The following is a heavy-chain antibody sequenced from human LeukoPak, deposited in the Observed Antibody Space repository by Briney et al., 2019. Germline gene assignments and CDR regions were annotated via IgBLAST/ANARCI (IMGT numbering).Heavy chain of an antibody. CDR3: AKVASMVRGVGLGY. D-gene: IGHD3-10*01. CDR2: ISGSGGST. CDR1: GFTFSSYA. Sequence: PGGSLSLSCAASGFTFSSYAMSWVRQAPGKGLEWVSAISGSGGSTYYADSVKGRFTISRDNSKNTLYLQMNSLRAEDTAVYYCAKVASMVRGVGLGYWGHGTLVTVSS. J-gene: IGHJ4*01. V-gene: IGHV3-23*01.